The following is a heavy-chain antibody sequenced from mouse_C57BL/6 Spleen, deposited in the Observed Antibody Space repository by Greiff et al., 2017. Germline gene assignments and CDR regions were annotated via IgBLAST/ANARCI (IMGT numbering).Heavy chain of an antibody. V-gene: IGHV1-69*01. CDR3: ATSGITTVVAFDY. CDR1: GYTFTSYW. CDR2: IDPSDSYT. Sequence: VQLQQPGAELVMPGASVKLSCKASGYTFTSYWMHWVKQRPGQGLEWIGEIDPSDSYTNYNQKFKGKSTLTVDKSSSTAYMQLSSLTSEDSAGYYCATSGITTVVAFDYWGQGTTLTVSS. D-gene: IGHD1-1*01. J-gene: IGHJ2*01.